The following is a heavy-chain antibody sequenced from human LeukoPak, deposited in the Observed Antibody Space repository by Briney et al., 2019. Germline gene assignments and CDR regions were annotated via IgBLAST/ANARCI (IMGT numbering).Heavy chain of an antibody. V-gene: IGHV3-30*02. CDR1: GFTFSTYG. CDR3: AKAGMITFGGVIVFGWYYCDY. CDR2: IWSDGSNK. J-gene: IGHJ4*02. Sequence: GGSLRLSCAASGFTFSTYGMHWVRQAPGKGLEWVAFIWSDGSNKYYADSVKGRYTISRDNSKNTLYLQMNSLRAEDTAVYYCAKAGMITFGGVIVFGWYYCDYWGQGTLVTVSS. D-gene: IGHD3-16*02.